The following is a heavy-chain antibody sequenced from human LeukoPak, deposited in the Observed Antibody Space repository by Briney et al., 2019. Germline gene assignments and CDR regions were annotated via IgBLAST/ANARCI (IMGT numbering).Heavy chain of an antibody. V-gene: IGHV3-48*03. Sequence: PGGSLRLSCAASGFDLNTYETNWVRQAPGKGLEWIADITISGHTKNYADSVKGRFTISRDNAGTSLYLQMNSLRVEDTGVYYCARGDPHADLWGQGTLVTVSS. CDR2: ITISGHTK. CDR1: GFDLNTYE. J-gene: IGHJ5*02. CDR3: ARGDPHADL.